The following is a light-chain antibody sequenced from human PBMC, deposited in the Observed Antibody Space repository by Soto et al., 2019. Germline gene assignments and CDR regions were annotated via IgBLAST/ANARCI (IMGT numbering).Light chain of an antibody. V-gene: IGKV1-39*01. Sequence: DIQMTQSPSSLSASIGDRVTITCRASQRINSYLNWYQQKPGTAPKLLIYAASNLQSGVPSRFSGSGSGTDFTLTISSLQTEDFATYYCQQSYSGPPTFGPGTNVDIK. CDR2: AAS. J-gene: IGKJ3*01. CDR3: QQSYSGPPT. CDR1: QRINSY.